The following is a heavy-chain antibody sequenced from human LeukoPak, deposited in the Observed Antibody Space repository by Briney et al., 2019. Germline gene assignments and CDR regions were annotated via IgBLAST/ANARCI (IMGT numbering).Heavy chain of an antibody. D-gene: IGHD5-18*01. CDR2: IYYSGST. Sequence: PSETLSLTCTVSGGSISSYYWSWIRQPPGKGLEWVGYIYYSGSTNYNPSLKGRVTISVDTSKNQFSLKLSSVTAADTAVYYCARLGSLWLDYWGQGTLVTVSS. CDR1: GGSISSYY. J-gene: IGHJ4*02. CDR3: ARLGSLWLDY. V-gene: IGHV4-59*08.